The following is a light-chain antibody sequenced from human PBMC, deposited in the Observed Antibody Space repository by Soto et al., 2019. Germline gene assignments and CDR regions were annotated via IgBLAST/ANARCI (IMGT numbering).Light chain of an antibody. J-gene: IGKJ1*01. V-gene: IGKV1-5*03. CDR3: QQYNDYWT. Sequence: DTQMTQSPSTLSASVGDRVTITCRASQSLNIWLAWYQQKPGRARKLLIYQASTLASGVPSRFSGSGSGSEFTLTISSLQPDDFATYYCQQYNDYWTFGQGTKVDI. CDR2: QAS. CDR1: QSLNIW.